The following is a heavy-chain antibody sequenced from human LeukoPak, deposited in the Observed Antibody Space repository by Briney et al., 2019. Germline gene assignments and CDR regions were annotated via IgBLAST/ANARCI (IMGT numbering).Heavy chain of an antibody. Sequence: GGSLRLSCAASRFTFSSYAMSWVRQAPGKGLEWVSAISGSGGSTYYADSVKGRFTISRDNSKNTLYLQMNSLRAEDTAVYYCAKDTGWFGELPLFDYWGQGTLVTVSS. J-gene: IGHJ4*02. CDR2: ISGSGGST. CDR1: RFTFSSYA. D-gene: IGHD3-10*01. CDR3: AKDTGWFGELPLFDY. V-gene: IGHV3-23*01.